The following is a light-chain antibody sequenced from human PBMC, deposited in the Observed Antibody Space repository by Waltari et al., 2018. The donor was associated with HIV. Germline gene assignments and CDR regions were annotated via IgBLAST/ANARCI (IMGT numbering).Light chain of an antibody. CDR2: DVT. Sequence: QSALTQPASVSGSPGQSITISCTGTNNDVGTYNYVSWYQQHPGKAPKLMIYDVTDRPSGVSDRFSGSKSGNTASLTISVLQAEDEAYYYCSSYTSSISLVFGGGTKVTVL. J-gene: IGLJ3*02. CDR1: NNDVGTYNY. V-gene: IGLV2-14*03. CDR3: SSYTSSISLV.